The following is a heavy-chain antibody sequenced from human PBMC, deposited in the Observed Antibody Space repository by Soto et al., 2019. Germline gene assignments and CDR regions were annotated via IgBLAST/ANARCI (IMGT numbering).Heavy chain of an antibody. CDR1: GGSISSGGYY. CDR3: ARGGRRSPGMDV. J-gene: IGHJ6*02. CDR2: IYNSGGT. Sequence: QVQLQESGPGLVKPSQTLSLTCTVSGGSISSGGYYWSWIRQHPGKGLEWIGYIYNSGGTYYNPSLKSRVTILADTSKIQLSLKLSSVTAADTAVYYCARGGRRSPGMDVWGQGTTVTVSS. D-gene: IGHD3-16*01. V-gene: IGHV4-31*03.